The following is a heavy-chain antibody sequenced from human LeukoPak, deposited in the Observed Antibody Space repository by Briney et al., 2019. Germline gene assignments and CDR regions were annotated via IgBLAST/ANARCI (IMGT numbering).Heavy chain of an antibody. D-gene: IGHD3-10*01. V-gene: IGHV3-23*01. J-gene: IGHJ4*02. CDR2: ISGSGGSR. CDR3: ARDLNWAGY. CDR1: GFTFSSYG. Sequence: GGTLRLSCAASGFTFSSYGMSWVRQAPGKGLEWVSAISGSGGSRYYADSVKGRFTISRDNSKTTLYLQMNSLRVEDTAVYYCARDLNWAGYWGQGTLVTVSS.